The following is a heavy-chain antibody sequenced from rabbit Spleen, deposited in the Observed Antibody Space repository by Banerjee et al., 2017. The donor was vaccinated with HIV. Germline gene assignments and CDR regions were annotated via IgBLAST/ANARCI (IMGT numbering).Heavy chain of an antibody. V-gene: IGHV1S40*01. CDR2: IFTGSSGTT. CDR1: GLSFSSRYW. Sequence: QSLEESGGDLVKPGASLTLTCTASGLSFSSRYWISWVRQAPGKGLEWIADIFTGSSGTTYYASWAKGRFTISKTSSTTVTLQMTSLTAADTATYFCARDLAGVIGWNFNLWGPGTLVTVS. J-gene: IGHJ4*01. CDR3: ARDLAGVIGWNFNL. D-gene: IGHD4-1*01.